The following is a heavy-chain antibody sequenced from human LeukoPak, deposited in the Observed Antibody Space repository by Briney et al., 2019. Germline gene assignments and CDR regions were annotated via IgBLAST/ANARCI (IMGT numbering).Heavy chain of an antibody. CDR3: ARNRGDPSYFDY. Sequence: GGSLRLSCTASGLTFNGYSMNWVRQAPGKGLEWVSSISTSSSYIYYADSVKGRFTISRNNPKNSLYLQMNSLRAEDTAVYYCARNRGDPSYFDYWGQGTLVTVSS. D-gene: IGHD4-17*01. J-gene: IGHJ4*02. CDR2: ISTSSSYI. CDR1: GLTFNGYS. V-gene: IGHV3-21*01.